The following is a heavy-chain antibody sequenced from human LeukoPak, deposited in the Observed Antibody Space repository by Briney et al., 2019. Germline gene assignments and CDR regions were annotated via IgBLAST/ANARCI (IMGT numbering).Heavy chain of an antibody. V-gene: IGHV4-61*02. CDR3: ARGWDRATVTTFDY. Sequence: SQTLPLTCTVSGDSISSGDYYWSWIRQPAGKGLEWIGRISSSGSTNYNPSLKSRVTISVDTSKNQFSLKLSSVTAADTAVYYCARGWDRATVTTFDYWGQGTLVTVSS. CDR1: GDSISSGDYY. J-gene: IGHJ4*02. CDR2: ISSSGST. D-gene: IGHD4-17*01.